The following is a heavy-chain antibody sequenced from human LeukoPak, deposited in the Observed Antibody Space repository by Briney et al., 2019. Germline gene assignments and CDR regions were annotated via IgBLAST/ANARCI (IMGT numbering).Heavy chain of an antibody. D-gene: IGHD2-15*01. CDR3: ASGYCSSGRCYGDY. Sequence: GGSLRLSCAASGFTFSSYWIGWVRQAPGKGLEWVANIKQDGSEKYYVDSVKGRFTISRDNAKNSLYLQMNSLRAEDTAVYYCASGYCSSGRCYGDYWGQGTLVTVSS. V-gene: IGHV3-7*01. CDR2: IKQDGSEK. J-gene: IGHJ4*02. CDR1: GFTFSSYW.